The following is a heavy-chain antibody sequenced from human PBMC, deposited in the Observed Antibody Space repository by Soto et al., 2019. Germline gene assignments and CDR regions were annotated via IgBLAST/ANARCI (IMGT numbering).Heavy chain of an antibody. Sequence: EVQLEESGGGLVQPGGSLRLSCVASGFTLNSNNMNWVRQASGKGLEWVSYISSSSSIIDYADSVKGRFTISRDSAKNSLCLQMNSQRDENKAGYYCAREIGCGGGSCLSPAGFSGMDVWGQGTTLAVSS. V-gene: IGHV3-48*02. CDR3: AREIGCGGGSCLSPAGFSGMDV. J-gene: IGHJ6*02. CDR1: GFTLNSNN. CDR2: ISSSSSII. D-gene: IGHD2-15*01.